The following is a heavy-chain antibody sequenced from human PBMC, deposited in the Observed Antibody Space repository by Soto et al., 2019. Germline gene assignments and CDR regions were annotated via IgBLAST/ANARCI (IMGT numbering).Heavy chain of an antibody. V-gene: IGHV4-4*02. CDR1: GGSISSSNW. J-gene: IGHJ4*02. D-gene: IGHD2-15*01. Sequence: SETLSLTSAVSGGSISSSNWWSWVRQPPGKGLEWIGEIYHSGSTNYNPSLKSRVTISVDKSKNQFSLKLSSVTAADTAVYYCARDRGYCSGGSCYNLDYWGQGTLVTVSS. CDR3: ARDRGYCSGGSCYNLDY. CDR2: IYHSGST.